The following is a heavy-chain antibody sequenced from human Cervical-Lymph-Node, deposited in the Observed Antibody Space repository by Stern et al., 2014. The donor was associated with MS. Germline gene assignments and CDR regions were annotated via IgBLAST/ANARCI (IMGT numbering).Heavy chain of an antibody. Sequence: EVQLVESVGTLVQPGGSLRLSCAASGSTVNSNYMTWVRQAPGKGLEWVSIFYSGISTYYAESVKGRFSFSIDNSKNTLFLHMNNLRVEDTAMYYCTREMAARRLDPWGQGTLVIVSA. CDR2: FYSGIST. CDR1: GSTVNSNY. D-gene: IGHD5-24*01. CDR3: TREMAARRLDP. J-gene: IGHJ5*02. V-gene: IGHV3-66*01.